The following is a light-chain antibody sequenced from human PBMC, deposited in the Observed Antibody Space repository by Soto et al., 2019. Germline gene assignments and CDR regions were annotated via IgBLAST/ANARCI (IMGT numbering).Light chain of an antibody. CDR1: QDISNY. J-gene: IGKJ4*01. Sequence: IQITQSPSSLSASVGDRVTITCRASQDISNYLAWYQQKPGKAPKLLIYAASTLQSGVPSVFSGSGSGTDFTLTISSLQPEDFATYYCQQLNSYPLTFGGGTKVDIK. CDR3: QQLNSYPLT. V-gene: IGKV1-9*01. CDR2: AAS.